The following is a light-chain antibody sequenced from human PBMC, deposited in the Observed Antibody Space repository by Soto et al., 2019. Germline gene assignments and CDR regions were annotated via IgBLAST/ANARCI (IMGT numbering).Light chain of an antibody. J-gene: IGKJ3*01. V-gene: IGKV1-33*01. Sequence: DIQMTQSPSSLSASVGDRVTITCQASQGISDYLNWYQQKLGKAPKLLIYDASNLETGVPSRFSGSGSGTDFTFTISSLQPEDIATYYCQQYDNLPLTFGPGTKVDIK. CDR3: QQYDNLPLT. CDR1: QGISDY. CDR2: DAS.